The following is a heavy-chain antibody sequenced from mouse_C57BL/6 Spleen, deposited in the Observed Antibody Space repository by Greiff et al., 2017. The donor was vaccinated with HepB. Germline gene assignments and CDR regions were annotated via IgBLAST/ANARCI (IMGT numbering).Heavy chain of an antibody. CDR1: GYTFTDYN. CDR3: ARKIGYGSSSFDY. CDR2: INPNNGGT. Sequence: EVQLQQSGPELVKPGASVKMSCKASGYTFTDYNMHWVKQSHGKSLEWIGYINPNNGGTSYNQKFKGKATLTVNESSSTAYMELRSLTSEDSAVYYCARKIGYGSSSFDYWGQGTTLTVSS. V-gene: IGHV1-22*01. J-gene: IGHJ2*01. D-gene: IGHD1-1*01.